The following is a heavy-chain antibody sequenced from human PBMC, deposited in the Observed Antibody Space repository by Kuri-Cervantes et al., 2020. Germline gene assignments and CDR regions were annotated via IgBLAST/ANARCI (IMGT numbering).Heavy chain of an antibody. CDR3: AKDLVDDILTGICHY. V-gene: IGHV3-33*06. CDR2: IWYDGSNK. Sequence: GGSLRLSCAASGFTFSSYGMHWVRQAPGKGLEWVAVIWYDGSNKYYADSVKGRFTISRDNSKNTLYLQMNSLRAEDTAVYYCAKDLVDDILTGICHYWGQGTLVTVSS. J-gene: IGHJ4*02. D-gene: IGHD3-9*01. CDR1: GFTFSSYG.